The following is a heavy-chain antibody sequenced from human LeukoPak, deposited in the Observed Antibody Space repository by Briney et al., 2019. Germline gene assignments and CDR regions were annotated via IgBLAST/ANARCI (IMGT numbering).Heavy chain of an antibody. CDR1: GGSFSGYY. D-gene: IGHD2-21*02. CDR2: INHSGST. CDR3: ARHVGDRWDEPYYFDY. Sequence: PSETLSLTCAVYGGSFSGYYWSWIRQPPGKGLEWIGEINHSGSTNYNPSLKSRVTISVDTSKNQFSLKLSSVTAADTAVYYCARHVGDRWDEPYYFDYWGQGTLVTVSS. J-gene: IGHJ4*02. V-gene: IGHV4-34*01.